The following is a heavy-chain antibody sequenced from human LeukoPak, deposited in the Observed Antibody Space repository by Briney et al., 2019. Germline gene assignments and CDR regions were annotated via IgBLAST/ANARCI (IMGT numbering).Heavy chain of an antibody. Sequence: ASVKVSCKASGYTFTSYGISWVRQAPGQGLEWMGWISAYNGNTNYAQKLQGRVTMTRDMSTSTVYMELSSLRSEDTAVYYCARGGPPGMGEIDYWGQGTLVTVSS. CDR2: ISAYNGNT. V-gene: IGHV1-18*01. CDR3: ARGGPPGMGEIDY. J-gene: IGHJ4*02. CDR1: GYTFTSYG. D-gene: IGHD3-16*01.